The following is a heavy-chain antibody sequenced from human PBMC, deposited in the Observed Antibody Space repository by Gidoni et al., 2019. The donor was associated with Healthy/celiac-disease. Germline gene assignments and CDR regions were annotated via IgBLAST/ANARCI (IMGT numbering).Heavy chain of an antibody. V-gene: IGHV4-31*03. J-gene: IGHJ4*02. CDR3: AREKGGLTAMVDY. CDR1: GGSISSGGYY. D-gene: IGHD5-18*01. Sequence: QVQLQESGPGLVKPSQTLSLTCTVSGGSISSGGYYWSWIRQHPGKGLEWIGYIYYSGSTYYNPSLKSRVTISVDTSKNQSSLKLSSVTAADTAVYYCAREKGGLTAMVDYWGQGTLVTVSS. CDR2: IYYSGST.